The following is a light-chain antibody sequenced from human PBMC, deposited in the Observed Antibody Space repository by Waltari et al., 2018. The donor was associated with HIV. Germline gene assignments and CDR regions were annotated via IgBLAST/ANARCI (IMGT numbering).Light chain of an antibody. CDR3: QSADNSGTHVV. V-gene: IGLV3-25*03. Sequence: SYELTQPPSVSVSPGQTAGITCSGDVFSKQYTYWYRQRPGKAPVMVIYRDTERPSGIPGRFSGSKSGTTVTLTIGGVQAEDEADYYCQSADNSGTHVVFGGGTRLTVL. CDR1: VFSKQY. J-gene: IGLJ2*01. CDR2: RDT.